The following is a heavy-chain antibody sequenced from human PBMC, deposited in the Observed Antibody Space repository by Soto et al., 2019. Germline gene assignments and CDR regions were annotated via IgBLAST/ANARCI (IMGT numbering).Heavy chain of an antibody. D-gene: IGHD3-10*01. CDR1: VGSFSGYY. Sequence: PSETLALTCAVYVGSFSGYYWSWIRQPPGKGLEWIGEISHSGSTNYNPSLKSRVTISVDTSKNQFSLKLSSVTAADTAVYYCARGPYYGSGSYYGTYYYYGMDVWGQGTTVTVSS. CDR3: ARGPYYGSGSYYGTYYYYGMDV. J-gene: IGHJ6*02. CDR2: ISHSGST. V-gene: IGHV4-34*01.